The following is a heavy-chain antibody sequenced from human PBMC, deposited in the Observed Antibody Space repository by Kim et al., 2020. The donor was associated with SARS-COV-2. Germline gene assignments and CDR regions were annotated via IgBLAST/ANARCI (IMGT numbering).Heavy chain of an antibody. Sequence: GESLKISCRGSGYSFTSYWITWVRQMPGKGLEWMARIDPSDSYTNYSPSFQGHVTISVDKSINTAYLQWSSLKASDTAMYYCARHLHSGFESEFDHWGQGTLVTVSS. CDR1: GYSFTSYW. D-gene: IGHD5-12*01. CDR3: ARHLHSGFESEFDH. J-gene: IGHJ4*02. CDR2: IDPSDSYT. V-gene: IGHV5-10-1*01.